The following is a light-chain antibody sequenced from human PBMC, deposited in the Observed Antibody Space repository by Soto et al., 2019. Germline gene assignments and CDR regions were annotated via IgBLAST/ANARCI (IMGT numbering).Light chain of an antibody. CDR3: QQYNSYSQT. CDR1: QSISSW. Sequence: DIQMTQSPSILSASVGDRVTITCRASQSISSWLAWYQQKPGKAPKLLIYKASSLESGVPSRFSGSGSGTEFTLTISSLQPDDFATYYCQQYNSYSQTFGQGTKLDIK. CDR2: KAS. V-gene: IGKV1-5*03. J-gene: IGKJ1*01.